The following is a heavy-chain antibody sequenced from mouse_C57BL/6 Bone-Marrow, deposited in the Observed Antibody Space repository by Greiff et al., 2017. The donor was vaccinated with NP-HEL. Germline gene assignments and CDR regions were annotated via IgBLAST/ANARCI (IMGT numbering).Heavy chain of an antibody. CDR2: INPNNGGT. V-gene: IGHV1-22*01. CDR1: GYTFTDYN. CDR3: ARHYGSLWYFDV. J-gene: IGHJ1*03. Sequence: EVQLQQSGPELVKPGASVKMSCKASGYTFTDYNMHWVKQSHGKSLEWIGYINPNNGGTSYNQKFKGKATLTVNKSYSTAYMELRSLTSEDSAVYYCARHYGSLWYFDVWGTGTTVTVSS. D-gene: IGHD1-1*01.